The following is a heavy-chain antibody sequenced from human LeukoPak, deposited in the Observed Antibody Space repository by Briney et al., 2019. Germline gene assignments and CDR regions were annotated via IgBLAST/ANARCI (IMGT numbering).Heavy chain of an antibody. CDR1: GFTFSTYG. V-gene: IGHV3-30*03. Sequence: GGSLRLSCAASGFTFSTYGMYWVRQAPGKGLEWVAVISYDGSNKYYADSVKGRFTISRDNAKNSLYLQMNSLRAEDTAVYYCARAPTWIQLWLPYWGQGTLVTVSS. CDR2: ISYDGSNK. D-gene: IGHD5-18*01. J-gene: IGHJ4*02. CDR3: ARAPTWIQLWLPY.